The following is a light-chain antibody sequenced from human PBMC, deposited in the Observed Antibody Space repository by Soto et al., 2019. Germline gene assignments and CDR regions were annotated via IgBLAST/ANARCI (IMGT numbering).Light chain of an antibody. Sequence: EVVMTQSPATLSVSPGERAILSCRASQSVNNNYLAWYQQKPGQAPGLLIYGVSTRATDIPARFSGSGSGTEFTLMISSLQSEDFAVYYCQQYDNWPITFGQGTRLEIK. J-gene: IGKJ5*01. CDR3: QQYDNWPIT. CDR1: QSVNNN. CDR2: GVS. V-gene: IGKV3-15*01.